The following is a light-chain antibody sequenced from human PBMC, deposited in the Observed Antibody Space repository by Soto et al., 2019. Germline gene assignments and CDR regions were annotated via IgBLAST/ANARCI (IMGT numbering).Light chain of an antibody. CDR1: QSISSW. J-gene: IGKJ4*01. CDR2: KAS. CDR3: QQRSNWPPLT. Sequence: DIQMTQSPSTLSASVGDRVTITCRASQSISSWLAWYQQKPGKAPKLLIYKASSLESGVPSRFSGSGSGTDFTLTINNLQPEDFAVYYCQQRSNWPPLTFGGGTKVDIK. V-gene: IGKV1-5*03.